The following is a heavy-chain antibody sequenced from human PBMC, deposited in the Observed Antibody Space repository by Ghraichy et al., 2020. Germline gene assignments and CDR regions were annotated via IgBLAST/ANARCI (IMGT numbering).Heavy chain of an antibody. V-gene: IGHV3-74*01. Sequence: GGSLRLSCAASGFALSDYWMHWVRQAPGKGLLWVSRIKSDGTDRTYADSVKGRFTISRDNAKNTLYLQMNSLRGEDTAVYYCAREYCRGGRCFFGTGGSHFDYWGQGILVTVSS. CDR2: IKSDGTDR. J-gene: IGHJ4*02. D-gene: IGHD2-15*01. CDR1: GFALSDYW. CDR3: AREYCRGGRCFFGTGGSHFDY.